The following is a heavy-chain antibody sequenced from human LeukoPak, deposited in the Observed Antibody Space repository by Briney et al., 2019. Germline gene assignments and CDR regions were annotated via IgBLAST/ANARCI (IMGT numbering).Heavy chain of an antibody. Sequence: SSETLSLTCAVYGGSFSGYYWSWIRQPPGKGLEWIGEINHSGSTNYNPSLKSRVTISVDTSKNQFSLKLSSVTAADTAVYYCARWRYCSSTSCYLHFQHWGQGTLVTVSS. D-gene: IGHD2-2*01. J-gene: IGHJ1*01. V-gene: IGHV4-34*01. CDR1: GGSFSGYY. CDR3: ARWRYCSSTSCYLHFQH. CDR2: INHSGST.